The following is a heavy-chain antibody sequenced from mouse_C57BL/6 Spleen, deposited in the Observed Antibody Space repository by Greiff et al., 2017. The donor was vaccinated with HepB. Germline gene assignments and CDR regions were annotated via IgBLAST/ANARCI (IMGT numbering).Heavy chain of an antibody. V-gene: IGHV1-80*01. CDR2: IYPGDGDT. CDR3: ARGSGTGYYYAMDY. Sequence: QVQLKESGAELVKPGASVKISCKASGYAFSSYWMNWVKQRPGKGLEWIGQIYPGDGDTNYNGKFKGKATLTADKSSSTAYMQLSSLTSEDSAVYFCARGSGTGYYYAMDYWGQGTSVTVSS. CDR1: GYAFSSYW. D-gene: IGHD4-1*01. J-gene: IGHJ4*01.